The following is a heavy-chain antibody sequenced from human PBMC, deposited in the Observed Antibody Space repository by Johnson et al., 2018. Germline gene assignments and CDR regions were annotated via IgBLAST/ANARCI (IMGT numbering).Heavy chain of an antibody. CDR1: TFTFNTYH. CDR3: VKDQDWAFDI. D-gene: IGHD3-9*01. CDR2: ISTTNAI. V-gene: IGHV3-48*04. J-gene: IGHJ3*02. Sequence: VQLVESGGGLVQPGGSLRLSCAASTFTFNTYHMNWVRQAPGKGLEWISYISTTNAIFYADSVKGRFTISRDNAKNSLPLQMNSLRAEDTAVYYCVKDQDWAFDIWGQGTMVTVSS.